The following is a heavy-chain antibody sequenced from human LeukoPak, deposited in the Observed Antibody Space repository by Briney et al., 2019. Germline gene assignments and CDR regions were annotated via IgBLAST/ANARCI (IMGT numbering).Heavy chain of an antibody. J-gene: IGHJ4*02. CDR2: ISGSGGST. CDR3: AKDHPAPSDYDFWSGSSY. Sequence: GGSLRLSCAASGFTFSSYAMSWVRQAPGEGLEWVSAISGSGGSTYYADSVKGRFTISRDNPKNTLYLQMNSLRAEDTAVYYCAKDHPAPSDYDFWSGSSYWGQGTLVTVSS. V-gene: IGHV3-23*01. D-gene: IGHD3-3*01. CDR1: GFTFSSYA.